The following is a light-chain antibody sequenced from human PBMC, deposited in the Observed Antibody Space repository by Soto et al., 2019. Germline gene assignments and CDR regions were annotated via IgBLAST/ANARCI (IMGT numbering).Light chain of an antibody. CDR1: QSVSSSY. V-gene: IGKV3-20*01. CDR3: QQYGSSPRT. Sequence: EIVLTQSPGTLSLSPGERATLSCRASQSVSSSYLAWYQQQPGQAPRLLIYGASSRATGIPDRFSGSGSGTAVTLTISRREPEDVAVYYCQQYGSSPRTFGQGTKVEIK. J-gene: IGKJ1*01. CDR2: GAS.